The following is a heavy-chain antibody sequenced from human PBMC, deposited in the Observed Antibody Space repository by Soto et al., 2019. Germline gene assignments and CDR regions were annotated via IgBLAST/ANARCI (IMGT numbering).Heavy chain of an antibody. CDR2: IKQDGSEK. CDR3: ARETDYDFWSGYYKPHPPDFDY. CDR1: GFTFSSDW. Sequence: GGSLRLSCAASGFTFSSDWMSWVRQAPGKGLEWVANIKQDGSEKNYLDSLKGRFTISRDNAKNSLYLQMNSLRAEDTAVYYCARETDYDFWSGYYKPHPPDFDYWGQGTLVTVSS. V-gene: IGHV3-7*03. D-gene: IGHD3-3*01. J-gene: IGHJ4*02.